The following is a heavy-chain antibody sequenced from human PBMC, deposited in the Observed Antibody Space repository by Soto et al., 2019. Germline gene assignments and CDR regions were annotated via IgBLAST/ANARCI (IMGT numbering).Heavy chain of an antibody. CDR2: SIPILGIA. CDR3: AREKGGRIAARPVGWFDP. J-gene: IGHJ5*02. Sequence: QVQLVPSGAEVKKPGSSVKVSCKASGGTFSSYTISWVRQAPGQGLEWMGRSIPILGIANYAQKFQGRVTLTADKSTSTAYMELSSLRSEDTAVYYCAREKGGRIAARPVGWFDPWGQGTLVTVSS. D-gene: IGHD6-6*01. V-gene: IGHV1-69*08. CDR1: GGTFSSYT.